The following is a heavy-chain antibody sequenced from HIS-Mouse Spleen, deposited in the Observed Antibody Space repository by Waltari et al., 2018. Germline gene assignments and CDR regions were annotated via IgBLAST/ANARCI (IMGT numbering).Heavy chain of an antibody. CDR2: IYYSGST. J-gene: IGHJ2*01. Sequence: QLQLQESGPGLVKPSETLSLTCTVSGGPISSRSYYWGWTRQPPWKGLEWIGGIYYSGSTYYNPSLKSRVTISVDTSKNQFSLKLSSVTAADTAVYYCAREIPYSSSWYDWYFDLWGRGTLVTVSS. D-gene: IGHD6-13*01. V-gene: IGHV4-39*07. CDR3: AREIPYSSSWYDWYFDL. CDR1: GGPISSRSYY.